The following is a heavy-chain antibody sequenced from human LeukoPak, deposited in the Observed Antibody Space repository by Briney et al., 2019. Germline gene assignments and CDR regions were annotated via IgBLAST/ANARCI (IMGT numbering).Heavy chain of an antibody. V-gene: IGHV3-30*03. J-gene: IGHJ4*02. D-gene: IGHD6-19*01. CDR1: GFTFSRYG. CDR3: ARRGSGWYKAFDY. Sequence: PGGSLRLSCAASGFTFSRYGMHWVRQAPGKGLEWVAVISYDGKNKYYADSVKGRFTISRDNSKNTLYLQMNSLRAEDTAVYYCARRGSGWYKAFDYWGQGTLVTVSS. CDR2: ISYDGKNK.